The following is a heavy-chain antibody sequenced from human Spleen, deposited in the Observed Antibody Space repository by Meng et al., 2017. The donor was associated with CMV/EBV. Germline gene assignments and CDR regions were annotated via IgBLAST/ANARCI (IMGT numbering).Heavy chain of an antibody. D-gene: IGHD4-11*01. CDR1: GFTFSSYT. CDR3: ARDYYSNIY. Sequence: GESLKISCAASGFTFSSYTMNWVRQAPGKGLEWVSYISSSGSSIYYADSVKGRFTISRDNAKNSLYLQMNSLRAEDTAVYYCARDYYSNIYWGQGTLVTVSS. J-gene: IGHJ4*02. V-gene: IGHV3-48*04. CDR2: ISSSGSSI.